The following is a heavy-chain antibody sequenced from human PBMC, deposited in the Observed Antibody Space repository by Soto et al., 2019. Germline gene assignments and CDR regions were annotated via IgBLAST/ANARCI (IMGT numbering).Heavy chain of an antibody. CDR3: TRRRDWTAMDPLDY. D-gene: IGHD5-18*01. Sequence: EVPLVESGGGLVQPGGSLKLSCAASGFTFSDSAMHWVRQASGKGLEWVGRIRSKVNTYATAYAASVKGRFTISRDGSMNTAYLQMNSLKTEDTAVYYCTRRRDWTAMDPLDYWGQGTLVTVSS. CDR2: IRSKVNTYAT. J-gene: IGHJ4*02. CDR1: GFTFSDSA. V-gene: IGHV3-73*02.